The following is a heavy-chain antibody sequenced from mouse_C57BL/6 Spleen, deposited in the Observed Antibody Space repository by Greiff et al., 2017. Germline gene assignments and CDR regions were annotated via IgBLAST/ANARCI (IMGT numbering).Heavy chain of an antibody. V-gene: IGHV1-26*01. Sequence: VQLQQSGPELVKPGASVKISCKASGYTFTDYYMNWVKQSHGKSLEWIGDINPNNGGTSYNQKFKGKATLTVDKSSSTAYMELRSLTSEDSAGYYCARGGGYFDVWGTGTTVTVSS. CDR1: GYTFTDYY. CDR2: INPNNGGT. J-gene: IGHJ1*03. CDR3: ARGGGYFDV.